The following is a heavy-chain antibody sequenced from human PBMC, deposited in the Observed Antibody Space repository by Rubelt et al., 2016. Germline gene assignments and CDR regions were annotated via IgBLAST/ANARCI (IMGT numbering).Heavy chain of an antibody. J-gene: IGHJ4*02. V-gene: IGHV3-30*19. CDR2: ISYDGSNK. D-gene: IGHD3-22*01. Sequence: QVQLVESGGGVVQPGGSLRVSCAASGFSFSTYDMVWVRQAPGKGLAWVAVISYDGSNKHYADSVKGRFTISRDDSKSPLFLQMNSRGAADTAGYYCAREAYSSGPAVDWGQGTLVTVSS. CDR3: AREAYSSGPAVD. CDR1: GFSFSTYD.